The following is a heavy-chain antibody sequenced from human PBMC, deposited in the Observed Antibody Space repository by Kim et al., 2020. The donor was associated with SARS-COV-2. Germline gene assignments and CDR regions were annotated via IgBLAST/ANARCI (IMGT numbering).Heavy chain of an antibody. V-gene: IGHV3-13*01. CDR3: ASEGIYGSSGWDDLFFDL. D-gene: IGHD6-19*01. J-gene: IGHJ2*01. CDR2: IGAGGDT. Sequence: GGSLRLSCAASESTFSSYDMHWVRQVTGKGLEWVAAIGAGGDTYYADSVQGRFTISRENAKNSLYLQMNSLRAGDTAVDYCASEGIYGSSGWDDLFFDLWGRGTLVIVSS. CDR1: ESTFSSYD.